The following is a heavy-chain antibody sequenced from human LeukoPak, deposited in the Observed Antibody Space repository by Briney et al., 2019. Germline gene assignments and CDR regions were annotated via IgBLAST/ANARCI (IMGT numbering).Heavy chain of an antibody. Sequence: ALVKVSCKVSGYTLTELSMHWVRQAPGKGLEWMGGFDPEDGETIYAQKFQGRVTMTEDTSTDTAYMELSSLRSEDTAVYYCAASITIFGVVNRHFDYWGQGTLVTVSS. V-gene: IGHV1-24*01. CDR2: FDPEDGET. J-gene: IGHJ4*02. D-gene: IGHD3-3*01. CDR3: AASITIFGVVNRHFDY. CDR1: GYTLTELS.